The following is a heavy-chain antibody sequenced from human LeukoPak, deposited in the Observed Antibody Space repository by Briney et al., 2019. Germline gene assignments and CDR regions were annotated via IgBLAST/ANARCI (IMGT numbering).Heavy chain of an antibody. J-gene: IGHJ6*03. V-gene: IGHV3-21*01. CDR2: ISSSSSYI. CDR1: GFTFSNYT. CDR3: ARVGAYSSGWYPPANYYYYMDV. D-gene: IGHD6-19*01. Sequence: GGSLRLSCAASGFTFSNYTMNWVRQAPGKGLEWVSSISSSSSYIYYADSVKGRFTISRDNAKNSLYLQMNSLRAEDTAVYYCARVGAYSSGWYPPANYYYYMDVWGKGTTVTVSS.